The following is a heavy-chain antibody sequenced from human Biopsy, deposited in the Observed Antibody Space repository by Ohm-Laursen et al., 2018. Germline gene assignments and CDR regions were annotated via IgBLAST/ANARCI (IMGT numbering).Heavy chain of an antibody. J-gene: IGHJ6*02. D-gene: IGHD2/OR15-2a*01. CDR2: IYYRGST. CDR3: ARATNSTGWPYYYFYGMDV. V-gene: IGHV4-59*01. Sequence: SETLSLTCTVSGGSISSDYWSWIRQTPGKGLGWVGYIYYRGSTNYNPSLKSRVTISVDTSKNQFSLRLNSVTAADTAVYYCARATNSTGWPYYYFYGMDVWGQGTTVTVSS. CDR1: GGSISSDY.